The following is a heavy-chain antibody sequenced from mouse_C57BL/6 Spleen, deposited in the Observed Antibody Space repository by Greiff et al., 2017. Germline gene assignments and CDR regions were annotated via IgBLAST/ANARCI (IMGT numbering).Heavy chain of an antibody. CDR2: ISYDGSN. V-gene: IGHV3-6*01. D-gene: IGHD2-1*01. Sequence: VQLKESGPGLVKPSQSLSLTCSVTGYSITSGYYWNWIRQFPGNKLEWMGYISYDGSNNYNPSLKNRISITRDTSKNQFFLKLNSVTTEDTATYYCARDTYGNYVGHFDYGGQGTTLTVSS. CDR1: GYSITSGYY. J-gene: IGHJ2*01. CDR3: ARDTYGNYVGHFDY.